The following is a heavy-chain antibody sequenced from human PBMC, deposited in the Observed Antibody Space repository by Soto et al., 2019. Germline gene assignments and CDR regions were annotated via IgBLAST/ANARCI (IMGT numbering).Heavy chain of an antibody. V-gene: IGHV4-30-2*01. CDR1: GGSISSGGYS. CDR3: ARDGADSSGWKAMNWYFDL. CDR2: IYHSGST. J-gene: IGHJ2*01. Sequence: QLQLQESGSGLVKPSQTLSLTCAVSGGSISSGGYSWSWIRQPPGKGLEWIGYIYHSGSTYYNPSHISRVTISVDRXTNXFXPKLSSVTAADTAVYYCARDGADSSGWKAMNWYFDLWGRGTLVTVSS. D-gene: IGHD6-19*01.